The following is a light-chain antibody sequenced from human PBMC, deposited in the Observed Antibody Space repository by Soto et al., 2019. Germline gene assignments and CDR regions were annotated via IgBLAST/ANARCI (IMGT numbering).Light chain of an antibody. V-gene: IGLV1-40*01. CDR3: QSYDKSLSGSV. CDR2: GNN. Sequence: QLVLTQPPSVSGAPGQRVTISCTGSRSNIGAGPDVHWYQQVPGTAPKVLIFGNNKRPSGVPDRFSGSKSGASASLAITGLQAEDEAYYYCQSYDKSLSGSVFGGGTKLTVL. CDR1: RSNIGAGPD. J-gene: IGLJ3*02.